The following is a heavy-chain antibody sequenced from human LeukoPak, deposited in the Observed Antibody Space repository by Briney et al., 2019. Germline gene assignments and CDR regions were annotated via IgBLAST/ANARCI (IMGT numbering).Heavy chain of an antibody. CDR1: GFTFSRSS. J-gene: IGHJ4*02. CDR3: ARLIITSDDAY. V-gene: IGHV3-48*01. Sequence: GGCLRLSCVASGFTFSRSSLNWVRQAPGKGLEWLSYISSNGGTIYYADSVKGRFTISRDNVNNSLHLEMNSLRAEDTAVYYCARLIITSDDAYWGQGTLVTVSS. CDR2: ISSNGGTI. D-gene: IGHD3-16*01.